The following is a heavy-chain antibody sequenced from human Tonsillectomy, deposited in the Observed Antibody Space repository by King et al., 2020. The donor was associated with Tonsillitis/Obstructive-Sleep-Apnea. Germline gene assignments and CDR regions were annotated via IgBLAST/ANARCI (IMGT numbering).Heavy chain of an antibody. CDR3: ARGNSAARPLIPFDY. CDR2: IIPILGIA. V-gene: IGHV1-69*09. D-gene: IGHD6-6*01. Sequence: QLVQSGAEVKKPGSSVKVSCKASGGTFSSYAISWVRQAPGQGLEWMGRIIPILGIANYAQKFQGRVTITADKSTSTAYMELSSLRSEDTAVHYCARGNSAARPLIPFDYGGQGTLVTVSS. CDR1: GGTFSSYA. J-gene: IGHJ4*02.